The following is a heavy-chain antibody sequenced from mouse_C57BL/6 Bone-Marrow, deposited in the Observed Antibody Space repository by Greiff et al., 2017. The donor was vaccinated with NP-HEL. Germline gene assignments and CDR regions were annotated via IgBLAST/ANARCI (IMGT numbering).Heavy chain of an antibody. V-gene: IGHV2-2*01. CDR3: ARNRGNYFYYYAMDY. J-gene: IGHJ4*01. CDR2: IWSGGST. Sequence: VKVVESGPGLVQPSQSLSITCTVSGFSLTSYGVHWVRQSPGKGLEWLGVIWSGGSTDYNAAFISRLSISKDNSKSQVFFKMNSLQADDTAIYYCARNRGNYFYYYAMDYWGQGTSVTVSS. CDR1: GFSLTSYG. D-gene: IGHD2-1*01.